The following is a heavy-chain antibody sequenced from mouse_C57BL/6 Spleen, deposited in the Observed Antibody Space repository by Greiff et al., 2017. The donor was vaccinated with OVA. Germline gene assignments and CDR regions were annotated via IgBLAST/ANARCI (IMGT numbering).Heavy chain of an antibody. D-gene: IGHD2-1*01. V-gene: IGHV14-4*01. CDR3: TTGIYYGKAPFAY. CDR2: IDPEHGDS. CDR1: GFNIKDAY. Sequence: VHVKQSGAELVRPGASVKLSCTASGFNIKDAYMHWVKQRPEQGLAWIGWIDPEHGDSESASKFQGKATITADTSSNTAYLQLSSLTSEDTAVNYCTTGIYYGKAPFAYWGQGTLVTVSA. J-gene: IGHJ3*01.